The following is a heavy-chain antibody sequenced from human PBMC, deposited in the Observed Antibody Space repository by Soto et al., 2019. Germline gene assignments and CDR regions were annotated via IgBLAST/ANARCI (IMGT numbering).Heavy chain of an antibody. CDR1: GFTFSSYA. J-gene: IGHJ6*02. Sequence: GGSLRLSCAASGFTFSSYAMHWVRQAPGKGLEWVAVISYDGSNKYYADSVKGRFTISRDNSKNTLYLQMNSLRAEDTAVYYCARVYYYYYGMDVWGQGTTVTVSS. CDR3: ARVYYYYYGMDV. V-gene: IGHV3-30-3*01. CDR2: ISYDGSNK.